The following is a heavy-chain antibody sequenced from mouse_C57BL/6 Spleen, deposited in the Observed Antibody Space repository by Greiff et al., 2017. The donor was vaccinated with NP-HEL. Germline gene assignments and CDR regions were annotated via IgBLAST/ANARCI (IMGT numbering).Heavy chain of an antibody. V-gene: IGHV1-53*01. D-gene: IGHD2-3*01. CDR2: INPSNGGT. CDR1: GYTFTSYW. CDR3: AREGIYDGYYVRFAY. Sequence: VQLQQPGTELVKPGASVKLSCKASGYTFTSYWMHWVKQRPGQGLEWIGNINPSNGGTNYNEKFKSKATLTVDKSSSTAYMQLSSLTSEDSAVYYCAREGIYDGYYVRFAYWGQGTLVTVSA. J-gene: IGHJ3*01.